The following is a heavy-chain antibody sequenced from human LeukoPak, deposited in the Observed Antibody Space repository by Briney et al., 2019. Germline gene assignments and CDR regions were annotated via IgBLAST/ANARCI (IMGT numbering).Heavy chain of an antibody. J-gene: IGHJ6*03. CDR2: VDSEDGET. CDR3: ATVGFQDSKGSYYYYYMDV. Sequence: ASVTISCKVSGYTFTDYYMHWVQQAPGNGLEWMGLVDSEDGETIYAEKFQGRLTITADTSTDTAYMELSSLRSEDTAVYYCATVGFQDSKGSYYYYYMDVWGKGTTVTVSS. D-gene: IGHD4-11*01. V-gene: IGHV1-69-2*01. CDR1: GYTFTDYY.